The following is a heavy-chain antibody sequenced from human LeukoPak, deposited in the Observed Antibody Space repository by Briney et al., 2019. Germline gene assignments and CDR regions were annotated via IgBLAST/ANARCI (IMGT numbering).Heavy chain of an antibody. CDR2: INHSGST. J-gene: IGHJ5*02. Sequence: PSETLSLTCTVSGGSISSSSYYWGWIRQPPGKGLEWIGEINHSGSTNYNPSLKSRVTISVDTSKNQFSLKLSSVTAADTAVYYCARRFGVLRYFRAGWFDPWGQGTLVTVSS. CDR3: ARRFGVLRYFRAGWFDP. V-gene: IGHV4-39*07. D-gene: IGHD3-9*01. CDR1: GGSISSSSYY.